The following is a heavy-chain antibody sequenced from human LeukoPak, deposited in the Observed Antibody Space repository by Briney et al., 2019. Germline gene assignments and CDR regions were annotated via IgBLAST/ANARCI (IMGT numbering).Heavy chain of an antibody. CDR3: ATIRKGIAAAGTTPSDY. CDR1: VYTLTELS. J-gene: IGHJ4*02. V-gene: IGHV1-24*01. CDR2: FDPEDGET. D-gene: IGHD6-13*01. Sequence: GASVNVSCKVSVYTLTELSMHWVRQAPGKRLEWMGGFDPEDGETIYAQKFQGRVTMTEDTSTDTAYMELSSLRSEDTAVYYCATIRKGIAAAGTTPSDYWGQGTLVTVSS.